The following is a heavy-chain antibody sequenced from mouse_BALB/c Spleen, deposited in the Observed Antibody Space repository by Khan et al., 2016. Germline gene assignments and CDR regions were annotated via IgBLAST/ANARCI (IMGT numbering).Heavy chain of an antibody. V-gene: IGHV3-8*02. J-gene: IGHJ4*01. CDR3: ARIYDDFYYAMDY. Sequence: EEQLQESGPSLVKPSQTLSLTCSVTGDSITSGFWNWIRKFPGNKLEYMGYISYSGSTYYNPSLKSRISITRDTSKNQYYLQLNSVTTEDTATYYCARIYDDFYYAMDYWGQGTSVNVSS. CDR1: GDSITSGF. CDR2: ISYSGST. D-gene: IGHD2-3*01.